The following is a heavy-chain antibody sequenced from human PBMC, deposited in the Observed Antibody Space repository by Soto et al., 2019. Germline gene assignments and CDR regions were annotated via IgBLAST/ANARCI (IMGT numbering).Heavy chain of an antibody. V-gene: IGHV3-33*06. J-gene: IGHJ6*02. Sequence: PGGSLRLSCAASGFTFSSYGMHWVRQAPGKGLEWVAVIWYDGSYKYYADSVKGRFTISRDNSKNTLYLQMNSPRAEDTAVYYCTKQKGDSRTYNGMDVWGQGTTVTVSS. CDR3: TKQKGDSRTYNGMDV. CDR1: GFTFSSYG. D-gene: IGHD2-21*02. CDR2: IWYDGSYK.